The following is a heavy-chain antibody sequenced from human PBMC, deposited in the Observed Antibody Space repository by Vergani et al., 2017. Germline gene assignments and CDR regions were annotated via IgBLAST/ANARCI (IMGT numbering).Heavy chain of an antibody. CDR1: GGSFSDYY. J-gene: IGHJ6*02. CDR2: INHSGRT. CDR3: ARADGDYVWGSYRPDYYYGMDV. D-gene: IGHD3-16*02. Sequence: QVKLQQWGAGLLKPSETLSLTCAVYGGSFSDYYWSWIRQPPGKGLEWIGEINHSGRTNYNPSLKSRVTISVDTSKNQFSLKLSSVTAADTAVYYCARADGDYVWGSYRPDYYYGMDVWGQGTTVTVSS. V-gene: IGHV4-34*01.